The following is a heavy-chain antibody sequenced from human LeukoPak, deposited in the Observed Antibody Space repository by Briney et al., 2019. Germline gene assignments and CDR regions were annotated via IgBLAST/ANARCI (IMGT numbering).Heavy chain of an antibody. Sequence: PGGSLRLSCAISGFTVSGNYMNWVRQAPGKGLEWVSVLYSGGTISYADSVKGRFTISRDNSKNTLYLEMNSLRAEDTAVYYCARGRWEPGGGVDYWGQGTLVTVSS. CDR2: LYSGGTI. J-gene: IGHJ4*02. D-gene: IGHD1-26*01. CDR1: GFTVSGNY. CDR3: ARGRWEPGGGVDY. V-gene: IGHV3-66*01.